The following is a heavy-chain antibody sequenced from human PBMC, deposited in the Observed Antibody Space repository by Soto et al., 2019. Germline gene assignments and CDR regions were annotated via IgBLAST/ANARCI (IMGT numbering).Heavy chain of an antibody. D-gene: IGHD6-19*01. CDR3: ARVHNIAVAGYYFDY. Sequence: EVQLVESGGGLVKPGGSLRLSCAGSGFTFNSYNMNWVRQAPGKGLEWVSSISSSSSYIYYADSVTDRFTISRDTAKNTLYLQMNSTSAKNTAVYYCARVHNIAVAGYYFDYRGQGT. CDR1: GFTFNSYN. CDR2: ISSSSSYI. J-gene: IGHJ4*02. V-gene: IGHV3-21*01.